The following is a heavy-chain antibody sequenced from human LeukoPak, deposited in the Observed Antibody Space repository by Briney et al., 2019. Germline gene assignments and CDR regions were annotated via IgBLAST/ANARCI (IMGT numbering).Heavy chain of an antibody. J-gene: IGHJ6*02. D-gene: IGHD6-13*01. CDR3: ARGAGIAAAGAPPFYRYYGLDV. Sequence: SRTLSLTCAISGDSVSSNSAAWNWIRLSPSRGLEWLGRTYYGSKWYYDSAVSVKSRMTINPDTSKNQFSLQLNSVTPEDTAVYYCARGAGIAAAGAPPFYRYYGLDVWGQGTTVTVSS. V-gene: IGHV6-1*01. CDR1: GDSVSSNSAA. CDR2: TYYGSKWYY.